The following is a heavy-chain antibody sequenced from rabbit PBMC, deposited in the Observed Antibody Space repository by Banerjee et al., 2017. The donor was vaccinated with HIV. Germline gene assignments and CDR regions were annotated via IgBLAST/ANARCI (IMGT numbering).Heavy chain of an antibody. CDR2: IYTGDGNT. J-gene: IGHJ4*01. V-gene: IGHV1S40*01. D-gene: IGHD4-1*01. CDR1: GFSFSNKYM. Sequence: QSLEESGGGLVKPGGTLTLTCTASGFSFSNKYMMCWVRQAPGKGLEWIACIYTGDGNTHYASWAKGRFTISKTSSTVDLKMTSLTAADTATYFCARDLAGVIGWNFGLWGPGTLVTVS. CDR3: ARDLAGVIGWNFGL.